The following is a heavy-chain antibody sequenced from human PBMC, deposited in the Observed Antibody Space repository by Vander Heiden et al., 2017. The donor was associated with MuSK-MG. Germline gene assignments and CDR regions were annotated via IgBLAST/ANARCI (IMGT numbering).Heavy chain of an antibody. J-gene: IGHJ4*02. Sequence: QVQLVQSGAEVKKPGASVTVSCKVSGYTLTELSVHWGRQDPGKGLEWMGGFDPEDGETIYAQKFQGRVTLTEDTSTDTAYMELSSLRSEDTAVYYCATDLITFGGVIAPLAYWGQGTLVTVSS. CDR3: ATDLITFGGVIAPLAY. CDR1: GYTLTELS. D-gene: IGHD3-16*02. V-gene: IGHV1-24*01. CDR2: FDPEDGET.